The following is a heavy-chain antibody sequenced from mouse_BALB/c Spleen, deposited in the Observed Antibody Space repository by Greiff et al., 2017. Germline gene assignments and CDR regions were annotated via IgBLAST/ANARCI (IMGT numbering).Heavy chain of an antibody. CDR2: ISTYYGDA. D-gene: IGHD2-3*01. J-gene: IGHJ4*01. CDR1: GYTFTDYA. Sequence: QVQLQQSGAELVRPGVSVKISCKGSGYTFTDYAMHWVKQSHAKSLEWIGVISTYYGDASYNQKFKGKATMTVDKSSSTADMELARLTSEDSAIYYCARGDGYSFMDYWGQGTSVTVSS. V-gene: IGHV1S137*01. CDR3: ARGDGYSFMDY.